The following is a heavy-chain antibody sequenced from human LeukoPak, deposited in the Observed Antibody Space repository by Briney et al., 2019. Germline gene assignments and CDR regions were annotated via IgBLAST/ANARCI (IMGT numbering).Heavy chain of an antibody. Sequence: PSETLSLTCSVSGGSITTSGYFWVWIRQPPGKGLEWVGTVSHSESTYSNPFLRSRVTTTADTSKNRFSLSLSSVTAADTAVYYCARQVVTGYYDYWGQGTLVTASS. D-gene: IGHD2-21*02. CDR3: ARQVVTGYYDY. CDR1: GGSITTSGYF. CDR2: VSHSEST. V-gene: IGHV4-39*01. J-gene: IGHJ4*02.